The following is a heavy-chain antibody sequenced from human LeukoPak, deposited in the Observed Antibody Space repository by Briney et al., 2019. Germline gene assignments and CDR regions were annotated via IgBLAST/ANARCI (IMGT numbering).Heavy chain of an antibody. CDR2: IKEDGSEK. J-gene: IGHJ4*02. Sequence: SGGSLRLSCAAFGFTFSDYAMSWVRQAPGKGLEWVANIKEDGSEKYYVDSVKGRFAIFRDNAKNSIYLQMNSLRAEDTAVYYCARHIFDYWGQGTLVTVSS. CDR3: ARHIFDY. D-gene: IGHD2-21*01. CDR1: GFTFSDYA. V-gene: IGHV3-7*01.